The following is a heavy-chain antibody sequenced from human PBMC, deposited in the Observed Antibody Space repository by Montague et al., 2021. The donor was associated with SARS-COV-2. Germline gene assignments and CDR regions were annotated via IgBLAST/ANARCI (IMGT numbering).Heavy chain of an antibody. CDR1: GFSLDASGAG. V-gene: IGHV2-5*02. CDR2: IYWDDSK. D-gene: IGHD3-3*02. Sequence: PELVKPTQTLTLTCRFSGFSLDASGAGVGWFRQPPGEALEWLSTIYWDDSKVFRPSLQARLTITKDTSKNQVVLEMTNVKPVDTATYYCTHTGWRSFGHSQYWGRGTLVTVSS. J-gene: IGHJ4*02. CDR3: THTGWRSFGHSQY.